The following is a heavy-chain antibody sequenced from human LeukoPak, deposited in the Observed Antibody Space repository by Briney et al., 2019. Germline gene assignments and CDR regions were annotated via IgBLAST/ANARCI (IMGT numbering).Heavy chain of an antibody. Sequence: SVKVSCKASGGTFSSYAISWVRQAPGQGLEWMGRIIPILGIANYAQKFQGRVTITADKSTSTAYMELSSLRSEDTAVYYCARVKDGQLGDYFDYWGQGTLVTVSS. CDR2: IIPILGIA. D-gene: IGHD7-27*01. V-gene: IGHV1-69*04. CDR1: GGTFSSYA. J-gene: IGHJ4*02. CDR3: ARVKDGQLGDYFDY.